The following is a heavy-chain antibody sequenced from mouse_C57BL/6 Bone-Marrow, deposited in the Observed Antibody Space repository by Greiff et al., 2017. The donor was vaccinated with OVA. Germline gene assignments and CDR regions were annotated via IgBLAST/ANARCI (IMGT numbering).Heavy chain of an antibody. J-gene: IGHJ4*01. CDR1: GYTFTSSG. CDR2: IYPRSGNT. V-gene: IGHV1-81*01. Sequence: VKLMESGAELARPGASVKLSCKASGYTFTSSGISWVKQRTGQGLEWIGEIYPRSGNTYYNEKFKGKASLTADKSSSTAYMELRSLTSEDSAVYDCARTGQLRLYAMDYWGQGTSVTVSS. CDR3: ARTGQLRLYAMDY. D-gene: IGHD3-2*02.